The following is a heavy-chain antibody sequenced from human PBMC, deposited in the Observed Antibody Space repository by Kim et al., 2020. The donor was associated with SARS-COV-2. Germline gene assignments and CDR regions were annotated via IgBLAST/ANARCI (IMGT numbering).Heavy chain of an antibody. J-gene: IGHJ6*02. V-gene: IGHV1-69*13. D-gene: IGHD6-13*01. CDR2: IIPIFGTA. CDR1: GGTFSSYA. CDR3: ARETAAAGTDEGLYYYYYGMDV. Sequence: SVKVSCKASGGTFSSYAISWVRQAPGQGLEWMGGIIPIFGTANYAQKFQGRVTITADESTSTAYMELSSLRSEDTAVYYCARETAAAGTDEGLYYYYYGMDVWGQGTTVTVSS.